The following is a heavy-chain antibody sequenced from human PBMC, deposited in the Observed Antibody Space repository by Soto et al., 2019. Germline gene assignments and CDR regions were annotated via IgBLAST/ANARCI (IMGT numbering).Heavy chain of an antibody. Sequence: PGGSLRLSCAASGFTFSSYAMSWVRQAPGKGLEWVSAISGSGGSTYYADSVKGRFTISRDNSKNTLYLQMNSLRAEDTAVYYCAKLSDYGDYARTNYFDYWGQGTLVTVSS. V-gene: IGHV3-23*01. CDR2: ISGSGGST. CDR3: AKLSDYGDYARTNYFDY. J-gene: IGHJ4*02. CDR1: GFTFSSYA. D-gene: IGHD4-17*01.